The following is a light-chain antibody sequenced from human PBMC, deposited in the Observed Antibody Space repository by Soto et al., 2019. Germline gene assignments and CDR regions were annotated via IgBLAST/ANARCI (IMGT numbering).Light chain of an antibody. V-gene: IGLV2-14*01. Sequence: QSVLTQPASVSGSPGQSITISCTGTSSDVGGYDYVSWYQQYPGKAPKLMIYEVSNRPSGVSNRFSGSKSGTTASLTISGLQAEDEADYYCSSYTSSSTVFGGGTKLTV. J-gene: IGLJ3*02. CDR1: SSDVGGYDY. CDR2: EVS. CDR3: SSYTSSSTV.